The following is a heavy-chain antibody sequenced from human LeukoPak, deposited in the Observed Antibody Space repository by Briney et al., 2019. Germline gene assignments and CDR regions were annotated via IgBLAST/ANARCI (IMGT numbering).Heavy chain of an antibody. Sequence: GGSLRLSCAASGFTVSSNYMSWVRQAPGKGLEWVSVIYSGGSTYYADSVKGRFTISRDNSKNTLYLQMNSLRAEDTAVYYCARALYSSGWYAGYYYGMDVWGQGTTVTVSS. CDR1: GFTVSSNY. D-gene: IGHD6-19*01. CDR3: ARALYSSGWYAGYYYGMDV. V-gene: IGHV3-66*01. J-gene: IGHJ6*02. CDR2: IYSGGST.